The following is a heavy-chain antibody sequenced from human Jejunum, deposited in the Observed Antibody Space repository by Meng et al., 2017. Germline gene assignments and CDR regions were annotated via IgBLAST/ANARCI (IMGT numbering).Heavy chain of an antibody. CDR1: GVSVSSKSAG. D-gene: IGHD1-26*01. CDR3: AGGGLVRSTRGYFDY. J-gene: IGHJ4*02. CDR2: TYYRSKWYI. Sequence: QIQLQPSGPGRVKPSQTLSLTCPISGVSVSSKSAGWNWIRQSPSSGLEWLGRTYYRSKWYIDYAVSVKSRITINPDTSKNQFSLHLNSVTPEDTAVYYCAGGGLVRSTRGYFDYWGQGTLVTVSS. V-gene: IGHV6-1*01.